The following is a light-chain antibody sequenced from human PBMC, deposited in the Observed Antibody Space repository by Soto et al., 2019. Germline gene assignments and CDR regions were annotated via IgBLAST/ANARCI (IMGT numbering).Light chain of an antibody. CDR3: HQYDSSPLT. Sequence: EIVLTQSPGTLSLSPGERATLSYRASQSVSSSYLAWYQQKPGQAPRLLIYGASSRATGIPDRFSGSGSGTDFTLTISRLEPEDFAVYYCHQYDSSPLTFVGGTKVEIK. V-gene: IGKV3-20*01. J-gene: IGKJ4*01. CDR2: GAS. CDR1: QSVSSSY.